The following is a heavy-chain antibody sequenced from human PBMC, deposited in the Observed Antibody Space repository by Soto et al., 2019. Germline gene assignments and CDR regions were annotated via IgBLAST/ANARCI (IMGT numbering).Heavy chain of an antibody. V-gene: IGHV4-34*01. D-gene: IGHD1-7*01. J-gene: IGHJ6*02. CDR2: INHSGST. CDR3: ARGILTGTTDYYYYGMDV. Sequence: SETLSLTCAVYGGSFSGYYWSWIRQPPGKWLEWIGEINHSGSTNYNPSLKSRVTISVNTSKNQFSLKLSSVTAADTAVYYCARGILTGTTDYYYYGMDVWGQGXTVTVSS. CDR1: GGSFSGYY.